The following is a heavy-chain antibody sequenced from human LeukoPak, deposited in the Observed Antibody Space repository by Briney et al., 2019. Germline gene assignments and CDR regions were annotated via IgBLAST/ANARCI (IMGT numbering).Heavy chain of an antibody. V-gene: IGHV1-8*01. CDR2: MNPNSGNT. CDR3: ARGVRVRIAVAERTKKRYYYYYYMDV. Sequence: GASVKVSCKASGYTFTSYDINWVRQATGQGLEWMGWMNPNSGNTGYAQKFQGRVTMTRNTSISTAYMELSSLRSEDTAVYYCARGVRVRIAVAERTKKRYYYYYYMDVWGKGTTVTISS. J-gene: IGHJ6*03. CDR1: GYTFTSYD. D-gene: IGHD6-19*01.